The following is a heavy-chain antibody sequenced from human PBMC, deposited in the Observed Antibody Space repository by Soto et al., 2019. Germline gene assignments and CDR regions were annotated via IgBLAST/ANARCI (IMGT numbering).Heavy chain of an antibody. V-gene: IGHV3-30-3*01. CDR1: GFTFSSYA. CDR3: AREYRYGSGPGS. D-gene: IGHD5-18*01. CDR2: ISYDGSNK. J-gene: IGHJ5*02. Sequence: LRLSCAASGFTFSSYAMHWVRQAPGKGLEWVAVISYDGSNKYYADSVKGRFTISRDNSKNTLYLQMNSLRAEDTAVYYCAREYRYGSGPGSWGQGTLVTVSS.